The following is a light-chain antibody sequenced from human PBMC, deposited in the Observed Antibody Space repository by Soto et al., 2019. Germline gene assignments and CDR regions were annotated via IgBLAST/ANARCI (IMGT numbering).Light chain of an antibody. J-gene: IGKJ5*01. Sequence: DIQMTQSPSTLSASVGDRVTITCRASQSISTWLAWYQQKPGKAPKLLIYRASSLKSGVPSRFSGGGSGTEFTLTISSLQPDDFATYYCHQYHSYSSIPFGHGTRLEI. V-gene: IGKV1-5*03. CDR2: RAS. CDR3: HQYHSYSSIP. CDR1: QSISTW.